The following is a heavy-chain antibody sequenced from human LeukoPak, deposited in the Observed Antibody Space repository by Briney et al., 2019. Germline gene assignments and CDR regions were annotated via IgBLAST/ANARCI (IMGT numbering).Heavy chain of an antibody. D-gene: IGHD4-17*01. J-gene: IGHJ4*02. CDR3: ARASGEGRYFDY. Sequence: GGFLRLSCAASGFTFSGYAMTWVRQAPGKGLEWVANMNQDGSAIYYVGSVKGRFTISRDNAKNPLYLQMTSLRADDTAVYYCARASGEGRYFDYWGQGTLVTVSS. CDR2: MNQDGSAI. V-gene: IGHV3-7*03. CDR1: GFTFSGYA.